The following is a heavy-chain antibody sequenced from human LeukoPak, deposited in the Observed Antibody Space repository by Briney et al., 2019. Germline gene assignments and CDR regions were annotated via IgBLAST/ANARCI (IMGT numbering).Heavy chain of an antibody. J-gene: IGHJ4*02. CDR1: GVSISSYY. D-gene: IGHD3-16*01. Sequence: SETLSLTCTVSGVSISSYYWSWIRQPPGKGLEWIGYIYYSGSTNYNPSLKSRVTISVDTSKNQFSLKLSSVTAADTAVYYCARSGGVWYFDYWGQGTLVTVSS. V-gene: IGHV4-59*01. CDR2: IYYSGST. CDR3: ARSGGVWYFDY.